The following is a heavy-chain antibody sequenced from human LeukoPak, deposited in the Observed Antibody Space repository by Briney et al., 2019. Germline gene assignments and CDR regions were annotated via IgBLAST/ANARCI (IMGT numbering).Heavy chain of an antibody. CDR3: ARAPTVLVGYCSSSSCQADY. CDR2: ISGDSRYI. J-gene: IGHJ4*02. D-gene: IGHD2-2*01. V-gene: IGHV3-21*01. Sequence: GGSLRLSCAASGFTFSSYSMNWVRQAPGKGLEWVSAISGDSRYIYYADSVRGRFTISRDNAENSPYLQMHSLRVEDTAVYYCARAPTVLVGYCSSSSCQADYWGQGTLVTVSS. CDR1: GFTFSSYS.